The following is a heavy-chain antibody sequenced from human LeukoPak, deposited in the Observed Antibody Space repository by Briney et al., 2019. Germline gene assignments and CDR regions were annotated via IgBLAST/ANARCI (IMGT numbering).Heavy chain of an antibody. Sequence: GGSLRLSCAASGFTVSSNYMSWVRQAPGKGLEWVSVIYSGGSTYYADSVKGRFTISRDNSKNTLYLQMNSLRAEDTAVHYCARETTTVTDAFDIWGQGTMVTVSS. CDR3: ARETTTVTDAFDI. J-gene: IGHJ3*02. CDR1: GFTVSSNY. V-gene: IGHV3-66*01. CDR2: IYSGGST. D-gene: IGHD4-17*01.